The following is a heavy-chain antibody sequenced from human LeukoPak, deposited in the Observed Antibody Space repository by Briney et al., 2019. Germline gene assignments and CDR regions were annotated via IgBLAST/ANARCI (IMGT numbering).Heavy chain of an antibody. Sequence: GGSLRLSCAASGFTFSSYGMHWVRQAPGKGLEWVAVIWYDGSNKYYADSVKGRFTISRDNSKNTLYLQMNSLRAEDTAVYYCASTNPNPVMVIYDWGQGTLVPSPQ. CDR1: GFTFSSYG. CDR2: IWYDGSNK. D-gene: IGHD2-8*01. J-gene: IGHJ4*02. V-gene: IGHV3-33*01. CDR3: ASTNPNPVMVIYD.